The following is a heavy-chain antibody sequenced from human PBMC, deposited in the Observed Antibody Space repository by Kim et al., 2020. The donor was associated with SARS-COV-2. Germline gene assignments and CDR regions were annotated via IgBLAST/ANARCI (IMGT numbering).Heavy chain of an antibody. J-gene: IGHJ6*02. CDR2: IIPILGIA. D-gene: IGHD3-9*01. V-gene: IGHV1-69*04. Sequence: SVKVSCKASGGTFSSYAISWVRQAPGQGLEWMGRIIPILGIANYAQKFQGRVTITADKSTSTAYMELSSLRSDDTAVYYCARERGYDILTVDNYYSGMDVWGQGTTVTVSS. CDR1: GGTFSSYA. CDR3: ARERGYDILTVDNYYSGMDV.